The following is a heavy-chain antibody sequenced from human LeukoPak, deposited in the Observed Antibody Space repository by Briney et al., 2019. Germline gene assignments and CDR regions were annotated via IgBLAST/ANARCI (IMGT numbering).Heavy chain of an antibody. V-gene: IGHV4-31*03. CDR1: GDSISSGGHY. Sequence: SETLSLTCTVSGDSISSGGHYWSWIRQHPRKGLEWIGNIYYSGSTYYNPSLKCRITISVDTYKNQFSLKLNSVTAADTAVYYCARGYRNFDLWGQGTMVTVSS. D-gene: IGHD2-2*02. CDR3: ARGYRNFDL. J-gene: IGHJ3*01. CDR2: IYYSGST.